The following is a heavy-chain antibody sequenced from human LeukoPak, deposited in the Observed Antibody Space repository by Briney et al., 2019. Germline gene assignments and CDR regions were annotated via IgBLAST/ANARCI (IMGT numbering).Heavy chain of an antibody. CDR3: ARPYYDTSGSYFDY. J-gene: IGHJ4*02. CDR2: VNPNSGDT. D-gene: IGHD3-22*01. Sequence: GASVKVSCTASGYTFAGYYVHWVRQAPGQGLEWMGWVNPNSGDTNYAQKFQGRVTMTTDTSTSTAYMELRSLRSDDTAVYYCARPYYDTSGSYFDYWGQGTLVTVSS. CDR1: GYTFAGYY. V-gene: IGHV1-2*02.